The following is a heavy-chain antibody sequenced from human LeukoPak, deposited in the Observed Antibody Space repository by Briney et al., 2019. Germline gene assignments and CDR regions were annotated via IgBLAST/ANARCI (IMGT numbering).Heavy chain of an antibody. V-gene: IGHV4-59*01. CDR2: IYYSGGT. J-gene: IGHJ5*02. CDR1: GVSISTYY. CDR3: ARDDVPYSA. Sequence: SETLSLTCSVSGVSISTYYWIWIRQPPGKGLEWIGYIYYSGGTKYNPSLNSRVTISIDTSNNQFSLKLNSATAADTAVYYCARDDVPYSAWGQGTLVTVSS. D-gene: IGHD2-15*01.